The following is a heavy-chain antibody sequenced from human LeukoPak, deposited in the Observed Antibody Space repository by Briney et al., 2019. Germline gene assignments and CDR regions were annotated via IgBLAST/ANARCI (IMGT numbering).Heavy chain of an antibody. J-gene: IGHJ2*01. CDR3: ARDLDWVFDL. Sequence: ASVKVSCKASGGTFSSYAISWVRQAPGQGLEWMGWISTYNGNTKYAQNLQGRVTMTTDTSTSTAYMELRSLRSDDTAVYYCARDLDWVFDLWGRGTLVTVPS. V-gene: IGHV1-18*01. D-gene: IGHD3-9*01. CDR1: GGTFSSYA. CDR2: ISTYNGNT.